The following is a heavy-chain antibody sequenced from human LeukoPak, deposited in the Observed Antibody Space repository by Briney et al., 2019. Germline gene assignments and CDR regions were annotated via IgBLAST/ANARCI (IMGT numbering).Heavy chain of an antibody. CDR3: ARVSSSYYGSGSYKNWFDP. J-gene: IGHJ5*02. D-gene: IGHD3-10*01. CDR2: INPNNGGT. V-gene: IGHV1-2*02. CDR1: GYTFTSYD. Sequence: ASVKVSCKASGYTFTSYDINWVRQATGQGLEWMGWINPNNGGTNSAQKFQGRVTMTRDTSISTTYMELSRLRSDDTAVYYCARVSSSYYGSGSYKNWFDPWGQGTLVTVSS.